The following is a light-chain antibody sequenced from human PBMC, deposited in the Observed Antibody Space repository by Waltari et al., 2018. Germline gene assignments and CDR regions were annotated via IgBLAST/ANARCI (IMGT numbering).Light chain of an antibody. CDR3: AAWDDSLSGPV. V-gene: IGLV1-47*01. J-gene: IGLJ2*01. Sequence: QSXLTXXPSAXXXXXXXXXIPXXXXXXXTGXXXVYWYQQLPGTAPKLLIYSNNPRPSGVPDRFSGSKSDTSASLAISGLRSEDEADYYCAAWDDSLSGPVFGGGTKLTVL. CDR2: SNN. CDR1: XXXTGXXX.